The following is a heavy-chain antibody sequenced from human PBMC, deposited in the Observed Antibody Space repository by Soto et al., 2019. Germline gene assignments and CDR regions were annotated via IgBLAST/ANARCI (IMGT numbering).Heavy chain of an antibody. CDR2: IWNDGSNK. CDR3: VRDPNSGSYHDF. D-gene: IGHD1-26*01. J-gene: IGHJ4*02. CDR1: GFIFSSHG. V-gene: IGHV3-33*01. Sequence: QVELVESGGGVVQPGRSLRLSCAVSGFIFSSHGMHWVRQAPGKGLEWVAVIWNDGSNKYYADSVKGRFTISRDNSKNTLYMQMNSLRVEYTAVYYCVRDPNSGSYHDFWGQGTLVTVSS.